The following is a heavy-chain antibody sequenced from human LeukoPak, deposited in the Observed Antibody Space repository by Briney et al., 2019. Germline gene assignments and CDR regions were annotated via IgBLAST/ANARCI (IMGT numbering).Heavy chain of an antibody. J-gene: IGHJ1*01. CDR2: INPNGGST. V-gene: IGHV1-46*01. Sequence: GASVKVSCKASGYTFTSYYMHWVRQAPGQGLEWMGIINPNGGSTNYAQKFQGRVTMTRDTSTSTVYMELSSLTFEDTAVYYCASGGPTPGITVAGSWVYFQLWGQGTLVTVSS. CDR1: GYTFTSYY. D-gene: IGHD6-19*01. CDR3: ASGGPTPGITVAGSWVYFQL.